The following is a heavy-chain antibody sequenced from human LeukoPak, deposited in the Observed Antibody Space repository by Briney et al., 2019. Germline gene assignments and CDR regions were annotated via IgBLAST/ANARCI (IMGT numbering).Heavy chain of an antibody. D-gene: IGHD1-26*01. CDR1: GFSFSIYA. Sequence: HPGGSLRLSCAASGFSFSIYAMHWVRQAPGKGLEFVSAISSNGDSTYYGSPVKGRFTISRDNSKNTLFLQMGSLRVEDMAVYYCARQRDKSVGVLGSWGQGTLVTVSS. J-gene: IGHJ5*02. CDR2: ISSNGDST. V-gene: IGHV3-64*01. CDR3: ARQRDKSVGVLGS.